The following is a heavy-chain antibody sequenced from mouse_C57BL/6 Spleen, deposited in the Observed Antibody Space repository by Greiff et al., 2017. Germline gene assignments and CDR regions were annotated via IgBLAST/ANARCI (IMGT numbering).Heavy chain of an antibody. Sequence: QVQLQQSGAELVKPGASVKLSCKASGYTFTEYTIHWVKQRSGQGLEWIGWSYPGCGRIKYNENFKHTATLTADKSSSTVYMELSRLTSEDSAVYFCERHEDENGYYAMDYWGQGTTVTVSS. V-gene: IGHV1-62-2*01. CDR1: GYTFTEYT. J-gene: IGHJ4*01. CDR2: SYPGCGRI. CDR3: ERHEDENGYYAMDY.